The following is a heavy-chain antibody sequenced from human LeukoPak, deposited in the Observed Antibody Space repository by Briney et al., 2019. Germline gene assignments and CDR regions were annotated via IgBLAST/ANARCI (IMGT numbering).Heavy chain of an antibody. Sequence: PGGSLRLSCAASGFTFSSYAMSWVRQAPGKGLEWVSAISGSGGSTYYADSVKGRLTISRDNSKNTLYLQMNSLRAEDTAVYYCAKGRYCSSTSCSRDYYYYGMDVWGQGTTVTVSS. CDR3: AKGRYCSSTSCSRDYYYYGMDV. J-gene: IGHJ6*02. CDR1: GFTFSSYA. V-gene: IGHV3-23*01. CDR2: ISGSGGST. D-gene: IGHD2-2*01.